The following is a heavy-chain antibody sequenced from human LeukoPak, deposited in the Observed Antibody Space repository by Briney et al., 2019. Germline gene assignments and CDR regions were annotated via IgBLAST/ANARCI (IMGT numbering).Heavy chain of an antibody. CDR1: GYTFSSYS. CDR2: ISANNDHT. V-gene: IGHV1-18*01. J-gene: IGHJ4*02. Sequence: ASVKVSCKASGYTFSSYSITWVRQAPGQGLEWMGWISANNDHTNYAQNLQGRVTMTTDTSTNTAYMELSRLRSDDTAVYYCARAPKGLWYSSSWYWAYWGQGTLVTVSS. D-gene: IGHD6-13*01. CDR3: ARAPKGLWYSSSWYWAY.